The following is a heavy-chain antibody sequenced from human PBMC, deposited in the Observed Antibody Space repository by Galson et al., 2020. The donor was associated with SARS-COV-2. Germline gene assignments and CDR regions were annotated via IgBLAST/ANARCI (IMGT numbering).Heavy chain of an antibody. D-gene: IGHD1-1*01. V-gene: IGHV3-11*01. Sequence: GGSLRLSCAASGFIFSDYYMSWIRQAPGKGLEWVSYISSSGRTKYYADYVKGRFTISRDNAKNSLYLQMSSLRAEDTAVYYCARDGKLPDYWGQGTLVTVSS. CDR2: ISSSGRTK. J-gene: IGHJ4*02. CDR1: GFIFSDYY. CDR3: ARDGKLPDY.